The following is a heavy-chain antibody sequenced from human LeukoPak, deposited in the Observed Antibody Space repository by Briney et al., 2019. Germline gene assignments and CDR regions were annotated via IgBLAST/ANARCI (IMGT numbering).Heavy chain of an antibody. D-gene: IGHD2-15*01. Sequence: ASVKVSCKASGYTFTGYYMHWVRQAPGQGLEWMGWINPNSGGTNYAQKFRGRVTMTRDTSISTAYMELSRLRSDDTAVYYCARVEIRVVAATPDWYFDLWGRGTLVTVSS. CDR2: INPNSGGT. CDR3: ARVEIRVVAATPDWYFDL. J-gene: IGHJ2*01. CDR1: GYTFTGYY. V-gene: IGHV1-2*02.